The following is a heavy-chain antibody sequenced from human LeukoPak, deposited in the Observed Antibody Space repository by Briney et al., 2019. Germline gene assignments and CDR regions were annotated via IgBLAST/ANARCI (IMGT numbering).Heavy chain of an antibody. V-gene: IGHV4-30-2*01. D-gene: IGHD1-26*01. CDR1: GVSISSGGYS. Sequence: PSQTLSLTCAVSGVSISSGGYSWSWIRQPPGKGLEWIGYIYHSGSTYYNPSLKSRVTISVDRSKNQFSLKLSSVTAADTAVYYCARVSGTSYGMDVWGQGTTVTVSS. CDR2: IYHSGST. CDR3: ARVSGTSYGMDV. J-gene: IGHJ6*02.